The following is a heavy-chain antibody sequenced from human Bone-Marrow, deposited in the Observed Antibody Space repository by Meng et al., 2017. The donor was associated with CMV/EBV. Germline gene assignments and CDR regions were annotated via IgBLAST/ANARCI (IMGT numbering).Heavy chain of an antibody. J-gene: IGHJ4*02. CDR2: ISGSGGST. D-gene: IGHD3-22*01. CDR1: GFTFSSYA. CDR3: ARPDSCGRVVDY. Sequence: GESLKISCAASGFTFSSYAMSWVRQAPGKGLEWVSAISGSGGSTYYADSVKGRFTISRDNSKNTLYLQMNSLRAEDTAVYYCARPDSCGRVVDYWGQGSLVTVSS. V-gene: IGHV3-23*01.